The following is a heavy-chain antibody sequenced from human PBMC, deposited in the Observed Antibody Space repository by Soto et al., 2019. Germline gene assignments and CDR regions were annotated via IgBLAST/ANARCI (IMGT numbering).Heavy chain of an antibody. D-gene: IGHD1-26*01. CDR2: IYYSGNT. V-gene: IGHV4-59*01. J-gene: IGHJ4*02. Sequence: QVHLQESGPRLVKPSETLSLTCSVSGGSISSYYWSWIRQPPGKGLEWIGYIYYSGNTNYNPSLKSRVTISVDTSKPHFSLKLSSVTAADTAVYYCAYGESYEGYFDSLGQGALVTVSS. CDR1: GGSISSYY. CDR3: AYGESYEGYFDS.